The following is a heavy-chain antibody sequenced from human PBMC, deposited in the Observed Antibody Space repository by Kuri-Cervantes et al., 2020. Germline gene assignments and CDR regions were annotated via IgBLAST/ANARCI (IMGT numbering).Heavy chain of an antibody. Sequence: GGSLRLSCAASGFTFSSYAMHWVRQAPGKGLEWVAVISYDGSNKYYADSVKGRFTISRDNAKNSLYLQMNSLRAEDTAVYYCARGYSNPNDFDYWGQGTLVTVSS. CDR2: ISYDGSNK. V-gene: IGHV3-30*07. CDR3: ARGYSNPNDFDY. D-gene: IGHD4-11*01. J-gene: IGHJ4*02. CDR1: GFTFSSYA.